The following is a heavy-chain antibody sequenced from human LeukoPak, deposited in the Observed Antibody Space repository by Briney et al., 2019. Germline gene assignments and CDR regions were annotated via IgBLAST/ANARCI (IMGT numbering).Heavy chain of an antibody. V-gene: IGHV3-30-3*01. D-gene: IGHD2-21*01. CDR3: ASLIVVRPY. CDR2: ISYDGSNK. Sequence: TGGSLRLSCAASGFTFSSYAMHWVRQAPGKGLEWVAVISYDGSNKYYADSVKGRFTISRDSSKNTLYLQMNSLRAEDTAVYYCASLIVVRPYWGQGTLVTVSS. J-gene: IGHJ4*02. CDR1: GFTFSSYA.